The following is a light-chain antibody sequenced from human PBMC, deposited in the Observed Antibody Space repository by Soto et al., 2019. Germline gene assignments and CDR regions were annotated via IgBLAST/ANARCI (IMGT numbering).Light chain of an antibody. J-gene: IGKJ3*01. CDR1: QSLSSNY. CDR2: GAS. V-gene: IGKV3-20*01. CDR3: QQYGSSPRT. Sequence: EIVLTQSPVILSLSPGQRATLSCRASQSLSSNYLAWYQQTPGQAPRLLIYGASSRATGIPDRFSGSGSGTDFTLTISRLEPEDFAVYYCQQYGSSPRTFGPGTKVDIK.